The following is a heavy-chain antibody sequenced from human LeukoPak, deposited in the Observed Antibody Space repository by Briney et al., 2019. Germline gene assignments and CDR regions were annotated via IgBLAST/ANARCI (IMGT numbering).Heavy chain of an antibody. CDR1: GFTFTTYS. D-gene: IGHD7-27*01. J-gene: IGHJ4*02. CDR2: INSGSDFI. V-gene: IGHV3-48*01. Sequence: GGSLRLSCVASGFTFTTYSMNWVRQAPGKGLEWVSYINSGSDFISYADSVKGRFTISRDNAKNSLYLQMNSLRAEDTAVYYCVRDKHWAFDYWGQGTLVTVSS. CDR3: VRDKHWAFDY.